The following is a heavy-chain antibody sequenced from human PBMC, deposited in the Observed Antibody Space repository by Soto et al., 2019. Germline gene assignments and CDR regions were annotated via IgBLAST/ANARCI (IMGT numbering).Heavy chain of an antibody. J-gene: IGHJ4*02. V-gene: IGHV3-11*06. Sequence: GGSLRLSCAASGFTFSDYYMSWIRQAPGKGLEWVSYISSSSSYTNYADSVKGRFTISRDNAKNSLYLQMNSLRAKDTAVYYCARDRTDYYDFWSGYYFDYWGQGTLVTVSS. CDR2: ISSSSSYT. CDR3: ARDRTDYYDFWSGYYFDY. CDR1: GFTFSDYY. D-gene: IGHD3-3*01.